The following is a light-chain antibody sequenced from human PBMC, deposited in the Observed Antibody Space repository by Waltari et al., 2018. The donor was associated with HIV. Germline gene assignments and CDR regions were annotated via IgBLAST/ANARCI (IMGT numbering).Light chain of an antibody. V-gene: IGLV2-8*01. CDR3: CSYAGSYTLVV. J-gene: IGLJ2*01. CDR1: SSDIGAYNY. Sequence: QSALTQPPSASGSPGQSVIISCTGTSSDIGAYNYVSWYQQHPGKAPKLMISEVYKRPSGVPDRFFGSKSDNTASLTVSGLQAEDEAVYYCCSYAGSYTLVVFGGGTKLTVL. CDR2: EVY.